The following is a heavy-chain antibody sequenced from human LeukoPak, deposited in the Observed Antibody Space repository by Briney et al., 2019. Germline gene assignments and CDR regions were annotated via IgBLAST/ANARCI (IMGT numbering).Heavy chain of an antibody. V-gene: IGHV3-21*01. D-gene: IGHD3-10*01. Sequence: GGSLRLSCAASGFTFSSYSMNWVRQAPGKGLEWVSSISSSSSYIYYADSVKGRFTISRDNAKNSLYLQMNSLRAEDTAVYYCARVKEMYGSGSYPPDYWGQGTLVTVSS. CDR3: ARVKEMYGSGSYPPDY. CDR2: ISSSSSYI. J-gene: IGHJ4*02. CDR1: GFTFSSYS.